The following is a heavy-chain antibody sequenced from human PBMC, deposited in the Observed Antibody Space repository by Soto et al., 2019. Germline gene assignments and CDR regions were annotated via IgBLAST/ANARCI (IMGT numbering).Heavy chain of an antibody. D-gene: IGHD3-22*01. CDR1: GGSISSGDYY. V-gene: IGHV4-30-4*01. CDR2: IYYSGST. J-gene: IGHJ4*02. Sequence: PSETLSLTCTVSGGSISSGDYYWSWIRQPPGKGLEWIGYIYYSGSTYYNPSLKSRVTISVDTSKNQFSLELSSVTAADTAVYYCARVRYYYDSSGYYRTFDYWGQGTLVTVSS. CDR3: ARVRYYYDSSGYYRTFDY.